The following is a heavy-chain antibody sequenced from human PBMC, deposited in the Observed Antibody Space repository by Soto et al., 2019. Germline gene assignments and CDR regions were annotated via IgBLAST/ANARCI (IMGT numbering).Heavy chain of an antibody. Sequence: QITLKESGPTLVKPTQTLTLTCTFSGFSLSTSGVGVAWIRQPPGKALEWLALIYWDDDKRYRPSLESRLTISKDTSKNLVVLTMTNMDSVDTATYYCAYLPCSGGSCYWCSCSGMDVWGQGTTVTVSS. CDR2: IYWDDDK. CDR1: GFSLSTSGVG. D-gene: IGHD2-15*01. V-gene: IGHV2-5*02. CDR3: AYLPCSGGSCYWCSCSGMDV. J-gene: IGHJ6*02.